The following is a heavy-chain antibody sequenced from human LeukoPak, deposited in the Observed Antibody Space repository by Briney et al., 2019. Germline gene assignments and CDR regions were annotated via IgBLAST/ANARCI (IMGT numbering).Heavy chain of an antibody. CDR2: IYSRGGT. CDR3: ARNSGELGA. V-gene: IGHV3-53*01. Sequence: GRSLRLSCAASGFTVSNNYMSWVCRAAGKGLEWVSLIYSRGGTYYGDSVKGRFTISRDNSKKTLYLQMNSLRAEDTAIYYCARNSGELGAWGQGTLVTVSS. D-gene: IGHD2-21*01. J-gene: IGHJ5*02. CDR1: GFTVSNNY.